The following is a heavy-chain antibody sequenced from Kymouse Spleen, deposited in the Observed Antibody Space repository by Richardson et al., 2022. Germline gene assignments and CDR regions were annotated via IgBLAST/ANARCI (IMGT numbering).Heavy chain of an antibody. CDR3: AKEGYSSGCRLYYYYGMDV. J-gene: IGHJ6*02. CDR2: ISGSGGST. Sequence: EVQLVESGGGLVQPGGSLRLSCAASGFTFSSYAMSWVRQAPGKGLEWVSAISGSGGSTYYADSVKGRFTISRDNSKNTLYLQMNSLRAEDTAVYYCAKEGYSSGCRLYYYYGMDVWGQGTTVTVSS. V-gene: IGHV3-23*04. D-gene: IGHD6-19*01. CDR1: GFTFSSYA.